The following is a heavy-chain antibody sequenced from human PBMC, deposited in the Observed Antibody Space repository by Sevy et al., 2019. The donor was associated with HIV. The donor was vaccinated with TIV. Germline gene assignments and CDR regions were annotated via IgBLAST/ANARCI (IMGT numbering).Heavy chain of an antibody. J-gene: IGHJ4*02. V-gene: IGHV1-18*01. CDR2: ISAYNGNT. CDR1: GYTFTSYG. D-gene: IGHD2-8*02. CDR3: ARGGYCTGGVCFRGRGVFDY. Sequence: ASVTVSCKASGYTFTSYGISWVRQAPGQGLEWMGWISAYNGNTNYAQKLQGRVTMTTDTSTSTAYMELRSLRSDDTAVYYCARGGYCTGGVCFRGRGVFDYWGQGTLVTVSS.